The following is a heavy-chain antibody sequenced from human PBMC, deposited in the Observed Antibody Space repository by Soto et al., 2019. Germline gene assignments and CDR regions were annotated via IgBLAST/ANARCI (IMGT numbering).Heavy chain of an antibody. J-gene: IGHJ6*02. CDR3: ARGPFGYYDSSGYSRAFYSYDGTDV. D-gene: IGHD3-22*01. CDR2: INHSGST. CDR1: GGSFSGYY. Sequence: PSETLSLTCAVYGGSFSGYYWSWIRQPPGKGLEWIGEINHSGSTNYNPSLKSRVTISVDTSKNQFSLKLSSVTAADTAVYYCARGPFGYYDSSGYSRAFYSYDGTDVWGQATTVTVYS. V-gene: IGHV4-34*01.